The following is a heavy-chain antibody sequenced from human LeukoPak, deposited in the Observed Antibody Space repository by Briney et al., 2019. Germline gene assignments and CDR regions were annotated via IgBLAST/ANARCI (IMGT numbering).Heavy chain of an antibody. Sequence: GGSLRLSCAASGFTFSSYSMNWVRQAPGKGLEWVSSISSSSSYIYYADSVKGRFTISRDNAKNSLYLQMNSLRAEDTAVYYCARDVGVYGSGSYSYYFDYWGQGTLVTVSS. J-gene: IGHJ4*02. CDR1: GFTFSSYS. CDR2: ISSSSSYI. CDR3: ARDVGVYGSGSYSYYFDY. D-gene: IGHD3-10*01. V-gene: IGHV3-21*01.